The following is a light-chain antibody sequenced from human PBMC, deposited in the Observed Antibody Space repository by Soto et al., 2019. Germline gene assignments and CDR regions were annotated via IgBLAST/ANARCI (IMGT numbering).Light chain of an antibody. V-gene: IGLV1-51*01. CDR3: TAYTVSRTYV. CDR1: SSNIGGNS. Sequence: QSALTQPPSVSAAPGQKVTISCSGSSSNIGGNSVSWYQQLPGTAPNLLIYDDNKRPSGIPDRFSGSKSGNTASLTISGLQGEDEADYYCTAYTVSRTYVFVPGTKVTVL. CDR2: DDN. J-gene: IGLJ1*01.